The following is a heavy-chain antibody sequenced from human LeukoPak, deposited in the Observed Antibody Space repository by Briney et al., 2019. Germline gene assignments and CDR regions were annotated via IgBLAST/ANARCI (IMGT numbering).Heavy chain of an antibody. J-gene: IGHJ4*02. CDR2: IGTSSSTI. CDR3: ARDRGTFGVVDS. D-gene: IGHD3-3*01. CDR1: GFSFPSHS. V-gene: IGHV3-48*04. Sequence: GGSLRLSCAASGFSFPSHSFNWVRQSPGRGLEWVAYIGTSSSTIYQAQSVKGRFSISRDNAKNSLFLQMDSLRVEDTAVYYCARDRGTFGVVDSWGQGTLVAVSS.